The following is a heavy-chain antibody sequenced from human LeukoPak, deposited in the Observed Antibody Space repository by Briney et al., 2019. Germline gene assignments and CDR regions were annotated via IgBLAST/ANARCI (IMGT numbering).Heavy chain of an antibody. CDR1: GGSFSGYY. CDR2: INHSGST. J-gene: IGHJ4*02. Sequence: SETLSLTCAVYGGSFSGYYWSWIRQPPGKGLEWIGEINHSGSTNYNPSLKSRVTISVDTSKNQFSLKLSSVTAADTAVYYRARGLDLFIAARKRPWDYWGQGTLVTVSS. D-gene: IGHD6-6*01. V-gene: IGHV4-34*01. CDR3: ARGLDLFIAARKRPWDY.